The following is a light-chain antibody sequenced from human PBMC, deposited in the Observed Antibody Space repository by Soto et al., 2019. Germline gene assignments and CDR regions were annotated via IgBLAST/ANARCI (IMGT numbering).Light chain of an antibody. Sequence: EIVLTQSPGTLSFSPGERATLSCRSSQSVRSNYLAWYQQKPGQAPRLVIFGASRRATGIPDTFSGSGSGTDFTLTISRLEPEDFAVYYCQLYGDSPIYTFGQGTKLEMK. CDR1: QSVRSNY. J-gene: IGKJ2*01. CDR3: QLYGDSPIYT. CDR2: GAS. V-gene: IGKV3-20*01.